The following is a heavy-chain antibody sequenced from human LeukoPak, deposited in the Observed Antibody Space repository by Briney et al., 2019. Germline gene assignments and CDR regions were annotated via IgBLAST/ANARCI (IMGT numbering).Heavy chain of an antibody. D-gene: IGHD2-2*02. CDR3: ARDGYQLLYFLEYYYYGMDV. CDR2: ISSSSSYI. Sequence: GGSLRLSCAASGFTFSSYSMNWVRQAPGKGLEWVSSISSSSSYIYYADSVKGRFTISRDNAKNSLYLQMNSLRAEDTAVYYCARDGYQLLYFLEYYYYGMDVWGQGTTVTVSS. CDR1: GFTFSSYS. J-gene: IGHJ6*02. V-gene: IGHV3-21*01.